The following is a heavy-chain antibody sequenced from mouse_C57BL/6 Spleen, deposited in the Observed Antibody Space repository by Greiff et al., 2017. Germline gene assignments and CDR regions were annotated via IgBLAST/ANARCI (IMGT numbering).Heavy chain of an antibody. D-gene: IGHD2-5*01. CDR1: GFTFSDYG. CDR2: ISSGRSTI. Sequence: DVKLVESGGGLVKPGGSLKISCAASGFTFSDYGMHWVRQAPEKGLEWVAYISSGRSTIYYADTVKGRFTISRYNAKNTLFLQMTSLRSEDTAMYYCATAYYSNPHWYFDVWGTGTTVTVSS. J-gene: IGHJ1*03. V-gene: IGHV5-17*01. CDR3: ATAYYSNPHWYFDV.